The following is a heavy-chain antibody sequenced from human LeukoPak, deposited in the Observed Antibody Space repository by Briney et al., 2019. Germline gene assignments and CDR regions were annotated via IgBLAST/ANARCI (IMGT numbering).Heavy chain of an antibody. J-gene: IGHJ4*02. D-gene: IGHD6-25*01. CDR2: INTDGSFT. CDR3: ARGSPAAV. V-gene: IGHV3-74*01. Sequence: GGSLRLSCAASGFTFSDYWMHWVRQAPGKGLVWVSRINTDGSFTRYADSVQGRFTISRDTAKNTLFLQMNSLRAEDTAVYYCARGSPAAVWGQGALVTVSS. CDR1: GFTFSDYW.